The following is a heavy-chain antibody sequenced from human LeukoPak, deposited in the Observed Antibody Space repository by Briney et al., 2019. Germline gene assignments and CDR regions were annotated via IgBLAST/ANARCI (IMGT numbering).Heavy chain of an antibody. D-gene: IGHD4-17*01. CDR2: IYYSGST. Sequence: SETLSLTCTVSGGSISSYYWSWIRQPPGKGLEWIGYIYYSGSTNYNPSLKSRVTISVDTSKNQFSLKLSSVTAADTAVYYCARDNGLSFGYWGQGTLVTVSS. J-gene: IGHJ4*02. V-gene: IGHV4-59*01. CDR3: ARDNGLSFGY. CDR1: GGSISSYY.